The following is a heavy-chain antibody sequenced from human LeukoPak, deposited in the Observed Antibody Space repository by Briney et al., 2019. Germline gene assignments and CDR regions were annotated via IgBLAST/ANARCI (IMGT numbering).Heavy chain of an antibody. D-gene: IGHD1-26*01. V-gene: IGHV1-18*01. CDR1: GYTFTSYG. CDR2: ISAYNGDT. CDR3: AIDLNRTLGATTASSY. J-gene: IGHJ4*02. Sequence: SVKVSCKAAGYTFTSYGISWLRQAPGQRLEWMGWISAYNGDTNYAKKFHGRVTMTTDTSTTTGHMELRSLTSDVTALYYCAIDLNRTLGATTASSYSGPGTLVTVSS.